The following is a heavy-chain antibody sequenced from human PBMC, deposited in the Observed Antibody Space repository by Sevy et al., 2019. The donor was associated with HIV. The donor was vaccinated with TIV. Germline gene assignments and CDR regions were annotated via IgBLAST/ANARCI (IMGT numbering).Heavy chain of an antibody. V-gene: IGHV3-48*02. D-gene: IGHD3-22*01. CDR2: ITTSSSTI. J-gene: IGHJ4*02. Sequence: GGSLRLSCAASGFSFRSYNMNWVRQAPGKGLEWISYITTSSSTIYYADSVKGRFTISRDNAKNSLYLQMNSLRDEYMAVYYCARTLGFYDSSGHEGYYFDYWGQGTLVTVSS. CDR3: ARTLGFYDSSGHEGYYFDY. CDR1: GFSFRSYN.